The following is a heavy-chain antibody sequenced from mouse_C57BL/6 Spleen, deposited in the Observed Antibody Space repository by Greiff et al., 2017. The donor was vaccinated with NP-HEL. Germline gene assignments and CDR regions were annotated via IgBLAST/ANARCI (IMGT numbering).Heavy chain of an antibody. CDR1: GFTFSDFY. CDR2: SRNKANDYTT. J-gene: IGHJ4*01. Sequence: EVKLVESGGGLVQSGRSLRLSCATSGFTFSDFYMEWVRQAPGKGLEWIAASRNKANDYTTEYSASVKGRFIVSRDTSQSILYLQMNALRAEDTAIYYCARDATVVTGAMDYWGQGTSVTVSS. D-gene: IGHD1-1*01. CDR3: ARDATVVTGAMDY. V-gene: IGHV7-1*01.